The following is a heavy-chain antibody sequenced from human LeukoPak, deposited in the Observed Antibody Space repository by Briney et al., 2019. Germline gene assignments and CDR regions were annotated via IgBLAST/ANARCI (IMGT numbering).Heavy chain of an antibody. CDR3: ANRYCSSTTCYDDRGAFDY. V-gene: IGHV4-38-2*02. J-gene: IGHJ4*02. CDR2: IYYRGST. CDR1: GYSICSGNY. Sequence: WETLSLTCTVSGYSICSGNYWAWPRPPPGKGLKRIRSIYYRGSTYYNPALKSRRNISVDTSKNQFSLKLSSVTAADTAVYYCANRYCSSTTCYDDRGAFDYWGQGTLVTVSS. D-gene: IGHD2-2*01.